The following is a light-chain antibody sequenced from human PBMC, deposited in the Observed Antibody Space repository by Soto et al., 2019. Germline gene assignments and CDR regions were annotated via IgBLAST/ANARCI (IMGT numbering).Light chain of an antibody. CDR1: TSDVGAYNY. CDR3: SSYAISNTWR. CDR2: EVS. Sequence: QSVLTQPASVSGSPGQSITISCAGTTSDVGAYNYVSWYQQHPGKAPRLIIYEVSNRPSGVSNRFSGSKSGNTASLTISGLQAEDEADYYCSSYAISNTWRFGRGTKVTVL. J-gene: IGLJ3*02. V-gene: IGLV2-14*01.